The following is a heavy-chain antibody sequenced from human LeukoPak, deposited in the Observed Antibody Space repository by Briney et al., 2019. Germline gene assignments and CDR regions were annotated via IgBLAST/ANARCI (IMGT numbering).Heavy chain of an antibody. Sequence: PSETLSLTCAVSGASISSSNWWSWVRQPPGKGLEWIGEIYHSGSTNYNPSLKSRVTMSVDTSKNQFSLKLSSVTAADTAVYYCARDQYYYDSSGYLFDYWGQGTLVTVSS. D-gene: IGHD3-22*01. CDR3: ARDQYYYDSSGYLFDY. V-gene: IGHV4-4*02. J-gene: IGHJ4*02. CDR2: IYHSGST. CDR1: GASISSSNW.